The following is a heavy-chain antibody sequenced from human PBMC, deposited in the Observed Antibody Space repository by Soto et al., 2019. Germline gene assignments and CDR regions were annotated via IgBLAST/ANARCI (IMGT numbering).Heavy chain of an antibody. CDR2: IIPIFGTA. J-gene: IGHJ1*01. CDR3: ASRFRYCSGGSCYVYFQH. D-gene: IGHD2-15*01. V-gene: IGHV1-69*13. Sequence: SVKVSCKASGGTFSSYAISWVRQAPGQGLEWMGGIIPIFGTANYAQKFQGRVTITVDESTSTAYMELSSLRSEDTAVYYCASRFRYCSGGSCYVYFQHWGQGTLVTVSS. CDR1: GGTFSSYA.